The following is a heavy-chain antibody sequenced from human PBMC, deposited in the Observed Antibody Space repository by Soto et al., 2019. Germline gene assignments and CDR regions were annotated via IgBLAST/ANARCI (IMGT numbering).Heavy chain of an antibody. J-gene: IGHJ4*02. D-gene: IGHD5-18*01. CDR1: GGSVSSDDHY. CDR3: ARSPYSYGFNL. Sequence: QVQLQESGPGLVKPSQTLSHTCTVSGGSVSSDDHYWNWIRQPPGKGLEWIGYIFYSGSAFYNPSLQSRVTISVDTSNNQFSLKMKSVTAADTAVYYCARSPYSYGFNLWGQGTLVTVSS. CDR2: IFYSGSA. V-gene: IGHV4-30-4*01.